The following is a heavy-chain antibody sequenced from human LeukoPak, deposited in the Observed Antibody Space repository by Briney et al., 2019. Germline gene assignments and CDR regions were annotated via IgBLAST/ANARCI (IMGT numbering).Heavy chain of an antibody. Sequence: ASVKVSCKASGYTFTGYYMHWVRQAPGQGLEWMGGINPNSGGTNYAQKFQGRVTMTRDTSISTAYMELSRLRSDDTAVYYCARVNWELLPFDYWGQGTLVTVSS. CDR1: GYTFTGYY. CDR2: INPNSGGT. D-gene: IGHD1-26*01. J-gene: IGHJ4*02. CDR3: ARVNWELLPFDY. V-gene: IGHV1-2*02.